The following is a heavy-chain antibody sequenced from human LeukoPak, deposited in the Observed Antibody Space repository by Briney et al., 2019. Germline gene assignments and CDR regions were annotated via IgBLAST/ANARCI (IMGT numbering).Heavy chain of an antibody. CDR1: GFTFSIYA. CDR3: AKKMSTTNSREFDY. D-gene: IGHD4-11*01. J-gene: IGHJ4*02. Sequence: GGSLRLSCAASGFTFSIYAMSWVRQAPGTGLEWVSAITGSGYNTYYTDSVKGRFTISRDNSKNTLYLQMNSLRAEDTAVYYCAKKMSTTNSREFDYWGQGTLVTVSS. V-gene: IGHV3-23*01. CDR2: ITGSGYNT.